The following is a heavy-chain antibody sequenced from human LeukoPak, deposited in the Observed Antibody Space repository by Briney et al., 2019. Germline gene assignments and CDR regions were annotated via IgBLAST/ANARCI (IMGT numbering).Heavy chain of an antibody. CDR1: GFTFSGYW. CDR3: ARYGSGSYYNDPFDY. D-gene: IGHD3-10*01. Sequence: GGSLRLSCAASGFTFSGYWMSWVRQAPGKGLEWVANIKQDGSDKYYVDSVKGRFTISRDNAKNSLYLQMNSLRAEDTAVYYCARYGSGSYYNDPFDYWGQGALVPSPQ. J-gene: IGHJ4*02. CDR2: IKQDGSDK. V-gene: IGHV3-7*05.